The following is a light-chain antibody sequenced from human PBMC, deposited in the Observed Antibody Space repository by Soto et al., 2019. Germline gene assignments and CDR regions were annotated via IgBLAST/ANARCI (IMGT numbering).Light chain of an antibody. J-gene: IGKJ1*01. CDR1: QSISNY. Sequence: DIQMTQSPSSLSASVGDRVTITCRASQSISNYLCWYQQKPGKAPKLLIYAASSLQSGVPSRFSGSGSGTDFTLTIISLQPEDFATYYCQQSYSTPPTFGQGTKVDIK. CDR2: AAS. V-gene: IGKV1-39*01. CDR3: QQSYSTPPT.